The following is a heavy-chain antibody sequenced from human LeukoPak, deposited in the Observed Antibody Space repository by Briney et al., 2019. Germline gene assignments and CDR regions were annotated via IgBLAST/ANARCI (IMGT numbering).Heavy chain of an antibody. CDR1: GYSLSSGYY. D-gene: IGHD3-3*01. Sequence: SETLSLTCAVSGYSLSSGYYWGWIRQPPGKGLEWIGSIYHSGSTYYNPSLKSRVTISVDTSKNQFSLKLSSVTAADTAVYYCARHADYDFWSGYSAGNGDWFDPWGQGTLVTVSS. V-gene: IGHV4-38-2*01. CDR2: IYHSGST. J-gene: IGHJ5*02. CDR3: ARHADYDFWSGYSAGNGDWFDP.